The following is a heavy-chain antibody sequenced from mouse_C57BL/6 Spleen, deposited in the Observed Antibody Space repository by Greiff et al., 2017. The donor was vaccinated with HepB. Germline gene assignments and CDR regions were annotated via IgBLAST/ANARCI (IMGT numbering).Heavy chain of an antibody. V-gene: IGHV1-55*01. CDR1: GYTFTSYW. CDR2: IYPGSGST. Sequence: VKPGASVKMSCKASGYTFTSYWITWVKQRPGQGLEWIGDIYPGSGSTNYNEKFKSKATLTVDTSSSTAYMQLSSLTSEDSAVYYCARSMITKIFDYWGQGTTLTVSS. D-gene: IGHD2-4*01. J-gene: IGHJ2*01. CDR3: ARSMITKIFDY.